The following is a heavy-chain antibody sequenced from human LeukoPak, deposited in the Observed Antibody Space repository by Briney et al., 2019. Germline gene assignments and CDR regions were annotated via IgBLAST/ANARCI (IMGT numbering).Heavy chain of an antibody. J-gene: IGHJ4*02. CDR2: VSIGTSHI. Sequence: GGSLRLSCAASGLTFSDSYMTWIRQSPGQGLEWVSYVSIGTSHIKYADSVKGRFTISRDDAKNSLYLQMNSLRAEDTAVNYCARVVGDTGYYFDPWGQGTLVTVSS. CDR1: GLTFSDSY. CDR3: ARVVGDTGYYFDP. V-gene: IGHV3-11*06. D-gene: IGHD1-14*01.